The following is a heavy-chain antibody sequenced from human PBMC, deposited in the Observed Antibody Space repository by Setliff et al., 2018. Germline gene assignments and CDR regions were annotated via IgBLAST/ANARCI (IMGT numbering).Heavy chain of an antibody. CDR1: GYTFTSYY. V-gene: IGHV1-46*01. J-gene: IGHJ4*02. CDR2: INPSGGST. CDR3: ARRSSSGNGFDY. D-gene: IGHD6-13*01. Sequence: ASVKVSCKASGYTFTSYYMHWVRQAPGQGLEWMGIINPSGGSTSYAQKFQGRVTMTRDTSTSTVYVELSSLRSEDTAVYSCARRSSSGNGFDYWGQGTQVTVSS.